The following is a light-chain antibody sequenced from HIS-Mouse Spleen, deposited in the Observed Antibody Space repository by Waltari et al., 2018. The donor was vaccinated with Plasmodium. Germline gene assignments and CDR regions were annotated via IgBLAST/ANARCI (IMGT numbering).Light chain of an antibody. J-gene: IGKJ3*01. CDR1: QSVSSN. CDR3: QQYNNWSFT. CDR2: GAS. Sequence: EIVMTQSPATLSVSPGERAPLACRASQSVSSNLACYQQKPGQAPRLLIYGASTRATGIPARFSGSGSGTEFTLTISSLQSEDFAVYFCQQYNNWSFTFGPGTKVDSK. V-gene: IGKV3-15*01.